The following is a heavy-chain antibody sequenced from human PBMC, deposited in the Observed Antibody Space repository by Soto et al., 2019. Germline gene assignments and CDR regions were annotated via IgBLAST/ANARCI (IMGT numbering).Heavy chain of an antibody. CDR2: NSWNSGSI. V-gene: IGHV3-9*01. CDR3: AKAVVPAAMPDQNWFDP. Sequence: EVQLVESGGGLVQPGRSLRLSCAASGFTFDDYAMHWVRQAPGKGLEWVSGNSWNSGSIGYADSVKCRFTISRDHAKNSLYLKMNSLRAEDTALYYCAKAVVPAAMPDQNWFDPWGQGTLVTVSS. D-gene: IGHD2-2*01. J-gene: IGHJ5*02. CDR1: GFTFDDYA.